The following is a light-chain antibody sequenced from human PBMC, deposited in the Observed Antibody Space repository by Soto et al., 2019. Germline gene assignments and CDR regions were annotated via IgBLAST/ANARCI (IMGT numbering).Light chain of an antibody. CDR2: GAS. CDR3: QQYNNWPRT. V-gene: IGKV3-15*01. J-gene: IGKJ1*01. Sequence: EIVMTQSPATLSVSPGEGLTLSCRASQSISRTLAWYQQRPGQAPRLLIYGASTRATGIPARFSGSGSGTEFTLTISSLQSEDFAVYYCQQYNNWPRTFGQGTKVDIK. CDR1: QSISRT.